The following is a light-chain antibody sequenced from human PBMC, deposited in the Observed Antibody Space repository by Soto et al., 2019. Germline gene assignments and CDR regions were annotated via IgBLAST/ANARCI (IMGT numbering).Light chain of an antibody. CDR1: NLGTKS. V-gene: IGLV3-21*02. CDR3: QVWDSSSDHWV. Sequence: SYELSQPPSVSLAPGQAAIMTCAGNNLGTKSVHWYQQKSGQAPVLVVSDDSERPSGIPERFSGSNSGNTATLTISRVEVGDEGDYFCQVWDSSSDHWVFGGGTKLTVL. CDR2: DDS. J-gene: IGLJ3*02.